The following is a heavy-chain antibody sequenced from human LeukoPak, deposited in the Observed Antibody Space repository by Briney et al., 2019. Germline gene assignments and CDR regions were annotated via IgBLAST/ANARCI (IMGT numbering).Heavy chain of an antibody. CDR3: DRESPGSIDY. Sequence: SETLSLTCTVSGGSISSGDYYWSWIRQPPGKGLEWIGYIYYSGSTYYNPSLKSRVTISVDTSKNQFPLKLSSVTAADTAVYYCDRESPGSIDYWGQGTLVTVSS. V-gene: IGHV4-30-4*08. J-gene: IGHJ4*02. D-gene: IGHD3-10*01. CDR1: GGSISSGDYY. CDR2: IYYSGST.